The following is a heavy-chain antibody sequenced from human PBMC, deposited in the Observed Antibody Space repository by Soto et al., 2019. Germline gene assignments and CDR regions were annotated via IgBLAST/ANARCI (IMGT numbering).Heavy chain of an antibody. V-gene: IGHV3-11*01. J-gene: IGHJ4*02. CDR2: ITTGGETT. D-gene: IGHD5-12*01. Sequence: QVRLVESGGGLVEPGGSLRLSCVASGFIFTDYSMTWIRQAPGKGLEWVSYITTGGETTLYADSVKGRFTISRDNAKKALSLEMNSLRVDDTAVYYCARDPQRRDGYNFDSWGPGTLVTVSS. CDR3: ARDPQRRDGYNFDS. CDR1: GFIFTDYS.